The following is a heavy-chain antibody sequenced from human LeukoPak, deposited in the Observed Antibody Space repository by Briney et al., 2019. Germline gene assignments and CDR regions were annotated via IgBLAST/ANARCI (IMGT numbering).Heavy chain of an antibody. Sequence: GGSLRLSCAASGFIFSTYWMTWVRQAPGKGLEWVATIKYDGNEKYYVDSVRGRFTISRDNAKNSLYLQMNSLRAEDTAVYYCARDRVASSPGMFDYWGQGTLVTVSS. V-gene: IGHV3-7*01. J-gene: IGHJ4*02. D-gene: IGHD2-15*01. CDR3: ARDRVASSPGMFDY. CDR1: GFIFSTYW. CDR2: IKYDGNEK.